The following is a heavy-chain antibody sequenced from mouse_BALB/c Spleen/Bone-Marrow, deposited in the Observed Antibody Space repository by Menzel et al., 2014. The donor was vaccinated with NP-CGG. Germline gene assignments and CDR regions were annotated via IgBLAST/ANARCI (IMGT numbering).Heavy chain of an antibody. CDR2: IDPANGNT. J-gene: IGHJ4*01. Sequence: EVQLQQSGAELVKPGPSVKLSCTASGFNIKDTYMHWVKQRPEQGLEWIGRIDPANGNTKYDPKFQGKATITADTSSNTAFLQLRSLTSEDAAVYYCALLLRYYAMDYWGQGTSVTVSS. CDR1: GFNIKDTY. CDR3: ALLLRYYAMDY. D-gene: IGHD1-1*01. V-gene: IGHV14-3*02.